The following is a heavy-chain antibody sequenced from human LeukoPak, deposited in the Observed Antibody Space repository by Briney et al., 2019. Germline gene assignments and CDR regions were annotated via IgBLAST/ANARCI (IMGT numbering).Heavy chain of an antibody. V-gene: IGHV3-23*01. Sequence: PGGSLRLSCEDSGFSVNGYVMGWVRQAPGKGLEWIAVTGGSDDNTHCADAVKGRFTIARDNSENRLFLQMNSLRPDDSALYYCTKDLMTGFSSGWYFAYWGQGTLVTASS. D-gene: IGHD6-19*01. J-gene: IGHJ4*02. CDR1: GFSVNGYV. CDR3: TKDLMTGFSSGWYFAY. CDR2: TGGSDDNT.